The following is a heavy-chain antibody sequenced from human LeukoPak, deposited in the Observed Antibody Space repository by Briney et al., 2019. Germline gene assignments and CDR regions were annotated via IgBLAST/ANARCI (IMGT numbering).Heavy chain of an antibody. D-gene: IGHD3-10*01. CDR1: GDSITNHY. CDR2: IYYNGII. Sequence: IPSETLSLTCIVSGDSITNHYWSLIRRPPGKGLEWIGYIYYNGIINYNPSLKSRVTISVDTSRNQFSMKLNSVTAADTAVYYCAGSGGLANTGAVFDYWAREPWSLSPQ. V-gene: IGHV4-59*11. J-gene: IGHJ4*02. CDR3: AGSGGLANTGAVFDY.